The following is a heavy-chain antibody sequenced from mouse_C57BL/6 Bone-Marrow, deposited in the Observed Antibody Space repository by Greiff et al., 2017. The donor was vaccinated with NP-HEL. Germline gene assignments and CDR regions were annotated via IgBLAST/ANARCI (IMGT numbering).Heavy chain of an antibody. V-gene: IGHV1-22*01. CDR1: GYTFTDYN. D-gene: IGHD2-2*01. Sequence: VQLKQSGPELVKPGASVKMSCKASGYTFTDYNMHWVKQSHGKSLEWIGYINPNNGGTSYNQKFKGKATLTVNKSSSTAYMELRSLTSEDSAVYYCARSAYGYDDGFAYWGQGTLVTVSA. CDR2: INPNNGGT. J-gene: IGHJ3*01. CDR3: ARSAYGYDDGFAY.